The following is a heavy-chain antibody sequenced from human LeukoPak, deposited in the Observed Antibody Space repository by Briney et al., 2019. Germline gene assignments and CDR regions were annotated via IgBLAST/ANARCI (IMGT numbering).Heavy chain of an antibody. V-gene: IGHV1-46*01. CDR3: ARSVVVPAAHQYYYYMDV. Sequence: GASVKVSCKTSGYIFTGHYMHWVRQAPGQGLEWMGIINPSGGSTSYAQKFQGRVTMTRDTSTSTVYMELSSLRSEDTAVYYCARSVVVPAAHQYYYYMDVWGKGTTVTVSS. D-gene: IGHD2-2*01. J-gene: IGHJ6*03. CDR1: GYIFTGHY. CDR2: INPSGGST.